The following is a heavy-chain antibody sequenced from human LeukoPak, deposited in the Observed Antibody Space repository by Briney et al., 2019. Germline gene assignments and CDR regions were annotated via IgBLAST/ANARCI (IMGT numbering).Heavy chain of an antibody. D-gene: IGHD5-18*01. CDR2: IYHSGST. V-gene: IGHV4-4*02. CDR3: ARGGYSYGLSAHFDY. Sequence: SGTLSLTCAVSGGSISSSNWWSWVRQPPGKGLEWIGEIYHSGSTNYNPSLKSRVTISVDKSKNQFSLKLSSVTAADTAVYYCARGGYSYGLSAHFDYWGQGTLVTVSS. CDR1: GGSISSSNW. J-gene: IGHJ4*02.